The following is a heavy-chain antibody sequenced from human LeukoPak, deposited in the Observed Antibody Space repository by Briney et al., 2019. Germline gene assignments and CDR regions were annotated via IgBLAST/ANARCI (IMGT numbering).Heavy chain of an antibody. CDR3: AKSSGYYYHFDY. J-gene: IGHJ4*02. CDR1: GFTFSSYG. Sequence: GGSLRLSCAASGFTFSSYGMHWVRQAPGKGLEGVAVISYDGSNKYYADSVKGRFTISRDNSKNTLYLQMNSLRAEDTAVYYCAKSSGYYYHFDYWGQGTLVTVSS. CDR2: ISYDGSNK. V-gene: IGHV3-30*18. D-gene: IGHD3-22*01.